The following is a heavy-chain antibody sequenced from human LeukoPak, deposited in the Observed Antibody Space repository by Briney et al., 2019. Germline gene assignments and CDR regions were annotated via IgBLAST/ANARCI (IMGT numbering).Heavy chain of an antibody. V-gene: IGHV3-74*01. Sequence: GGSLRLSCAASGFTFKTYWMHWVRQAPGKRLVWVSHSNSDGSSTSYADSVRGRFTISRDNAKNSLYLQMNSLRAEDTAVYYCARGYSYGWNFWGQGTLVTVSS. CDR1: GFTFKTYW. CDR3: ARGYSYGWNF. J-gene: IGHJ4*02. CDR2: SNSDGSST. D-gene: IGHD5-18*01.